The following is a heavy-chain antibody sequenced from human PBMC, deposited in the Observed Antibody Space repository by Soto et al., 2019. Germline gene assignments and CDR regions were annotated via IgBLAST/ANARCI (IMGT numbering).Heavy chain of an antibody. CDR3: AAGTLCGVWTPLDH. V-gene: IGHV4-59*03. CDR1: GGSFGDNY. Sequence: SETLSLTCDVSGGSFGDNYWTWIRHFPGKGLELIGYIYYSGSNNYNPSLKSRVSISVDASKAQFSLQLTSVTAADTALYYCAAGTLCGVWTPLDHWGQGILVTVSS. D-gene: IGHD1-1*01. J-gene: IGHJ1*01. CDR2: IYYSGSN.